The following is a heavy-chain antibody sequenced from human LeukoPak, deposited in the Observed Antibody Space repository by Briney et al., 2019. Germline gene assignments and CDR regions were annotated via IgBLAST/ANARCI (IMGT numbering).Heavy chain of an antibody. CDR2: IYYDGSNN. J-gene: IGHJ4*02. Sequence: PGRSLRLSCAASGFTFNSFGIHWVRQAPGKGLEWVAVIYYDGSNNFYSDSVKGRFTVSRDNSKNTLYLQMSSLRAEDTAVYYCVKDRGDIVVVVAATGHYWGRGTLVTVSS. CDR3: VKDRGDIVVVVAATGHY. D-gene: IGHD2-15*01. CDR1: GFTFNSFG. V-gene: IGHV3-30*19.